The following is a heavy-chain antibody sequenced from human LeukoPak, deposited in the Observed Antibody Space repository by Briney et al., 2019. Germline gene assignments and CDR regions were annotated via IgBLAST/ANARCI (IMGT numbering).Heavy chain of an antibody. Sequence: PSETLSLTCAVYGGSFNGYYWSWIRQPPGKGLEWIGEINHSGSTNYNPSLKSRVTISVDTSKNQFSLKLSSVTAADTAVYYCARGQRDPIVVVTYFDYWGQGTLVTVSS. J-gene: IGHJ4*02. CDR1: GGSFNGYY. CDR2: INHSGST. CDR3: ARGQRDPIVVVTYFDY. V-gene: IGHV4-34*01. D-gene: IGHD2-21*02.